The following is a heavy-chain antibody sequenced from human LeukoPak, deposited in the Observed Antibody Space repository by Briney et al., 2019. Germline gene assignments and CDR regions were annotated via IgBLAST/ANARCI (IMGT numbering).Heavy chain of an antibody. D-gene: IGHD1-14*01. CDR3: ARASPTTNKGAHGWFDP. CDR1: GGSISGYY. V-gene: IGHV4-4*07. J-gene: IGHJ5*02. Sequence: SETLSLTCTVSGGSISGYYWSWIRQPAGKGLEWIGRIYTRGSTNYNPSLKSRVTMSVDTSKNQFSLKLSSVTAADTAVYYCARASPTTNKGAHGWFDPWGQGTLVTVSS. CDR2: IYTRGST.